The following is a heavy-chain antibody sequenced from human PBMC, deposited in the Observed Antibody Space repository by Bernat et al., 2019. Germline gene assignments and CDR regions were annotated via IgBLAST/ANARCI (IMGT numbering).Heavy chain of an antibody. J-gene: IGHJ1*01. Sequence: QLQLQESGPGLVKPSETLSLTCTVSGGSISSSSYYWGWIRQPPGKGLEWIGSIYYSGSTYYNPSLKSRVTISVDTSKNQFSRKLSSVTAADTAVYYCARGGLLWFGEDRPDGVPYFQHWGQGTLVTVSS. V-gene: IGHV4-39*01. CDR3: ARGGLLWFGEDRPDGVPYFQH. CDR2: IYYSGST. CDR1: GGSISSSSYY. D-gene: IGHD3-10*01.